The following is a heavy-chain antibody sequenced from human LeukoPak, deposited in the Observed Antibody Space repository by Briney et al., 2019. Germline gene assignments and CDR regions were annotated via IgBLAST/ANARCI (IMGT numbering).Heavy chain of an antibody. D-gene: IGHD2-2*01. V-gene: IGHV4-38-2*01. J-gene: IGHJ5*02. CDR1: GYSISSGYY. CDR2: IYHSGST. Sequence: PSETLSLTCAVSGYSISSGYYWGWIRQPPGKGLEWIGSIYHSGSTYYNPSLKSRVTISVETSKNQFSLKLSSVTAADTAVYYCASQGYCSSTSCYDSWWFDPWGQGTLVTVSS. CDR3: ASQGYCSSTSCYDSWWFDP.